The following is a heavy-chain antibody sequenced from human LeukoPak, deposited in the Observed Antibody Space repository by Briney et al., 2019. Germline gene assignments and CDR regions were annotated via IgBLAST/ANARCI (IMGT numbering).Heavy chain of an antibody. V-gene: IGHV1-69*13. J-gene: IGHJ4*02. Sequence: ASVKVSCMASGYTFTSYGISWVRQAPGQGLEWMGGITPIFGTAKYAQKFQGRVTITAGESTSTAYMELSSLRSEDTAVYYCARDAAIYDSSGYYYLWWGQGTLVTVSS. D-gene: IGHD3-22*01. CDR1: GYTFTSYG. CDR2: ITPIFGTA. CDR3: ARDAAIYDSSGYYYLW.